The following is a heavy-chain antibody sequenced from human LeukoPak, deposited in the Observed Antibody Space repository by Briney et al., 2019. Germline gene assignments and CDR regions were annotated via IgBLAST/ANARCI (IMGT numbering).Heavy chain of an antibody. CDR3: ARDWGCSGGRSWVSHDAFDI. Sequence: ASVKVSCKASGYTFTSYGISWVRQAPGQGLEWMGWISAYNGNTNYAQKLQGRVTMTTDTSTSTAYMELRSLRSDDTAVYYCARDWGCSGGRSWVSHDAFDIWGQGTMVTVSS. J-gene: IGHJ3*02. CDR1: GYTFTSYG. V-gene: IGHV1-18*04. D-gene: IGHD2-15*01. CDR2: ISAYNGNT.